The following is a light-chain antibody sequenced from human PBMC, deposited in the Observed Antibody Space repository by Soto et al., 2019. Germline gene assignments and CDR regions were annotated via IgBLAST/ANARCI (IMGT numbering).Light chain of an antibody. V-gene: IGLV2-14*01. CDR3: SSYTSSSTLEWV. CDR1: SSDVGGYNY. J-gene: IGLJ3*02. CDR2: DVS. Sequence: QSALTQPASVSASPGQSITISCTGTSSDVGGYNYVSWYQQHPGKAPKLMIYDVSNRPSGVSNRFSGSKSGNTASLTISGLQAEDEADYYCSSYTSSSTLEWVFGGGTKLTVL.